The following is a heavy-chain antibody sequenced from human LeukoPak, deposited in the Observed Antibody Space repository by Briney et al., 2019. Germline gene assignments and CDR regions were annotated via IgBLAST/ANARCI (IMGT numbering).Heavy chain of an antibody. V-gene: IGHV3-23*01. J-gene: IGHJ4*02. D-gene: IGHD2-8*01. CDR3: TSGGVIYGACCDY. CDR2: VSGRSGTT. Sequence: GGSLRLSCAASGLRLSEYAMSWVRQAPGKGLEWVSAVSGRSGTTYYLDSVKGRFTISTDSSKNTLYLQMHSLRVDDTGVYYCTSGGVIYGACCDYWGQGTLVTVSS. CDR1: GLRLSEYA.